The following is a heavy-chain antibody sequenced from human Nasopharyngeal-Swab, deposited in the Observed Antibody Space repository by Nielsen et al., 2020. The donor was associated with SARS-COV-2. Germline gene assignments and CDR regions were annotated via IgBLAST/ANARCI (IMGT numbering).Heavy chain of an antibody. CDR2: ISWDGGST. Sequence: GGSLRLSCAASGFTFDDYAMHWVRQAPGKGLERVSLISWDGGSTYYADSVKGRFTISRDNSKNSLYLQMNSLRAEDTALYYCAKDHCSSTSCYGGYYYYMDVWGKGTTVTVSS. D-gene: IGHD2-2*01. J-gene: IGHJ6*03. CDR3: AKDHCSSTSCYGGYYYYMDV. V-gene: IGHV3-43D*04. CDR1: GFTFDDYA.